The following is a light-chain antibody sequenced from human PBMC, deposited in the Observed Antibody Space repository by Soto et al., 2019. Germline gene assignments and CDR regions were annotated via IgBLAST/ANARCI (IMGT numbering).Light chain of an antibody. CDR1: QSVNSN. Sequence: EIVLTQSPATLSLSPGERATLSCRASQSVNSNLAWYQQKLGQAPRVLIYGASTRATGVPARFSGSGSGTEFTLTISSLQPEDFAVYYCQQYNNWPPWTFGQGTKVDI. J-gene: IGKJ1*01. V-gene: IGKV3-15*01. CDR2: GAS. CDR3: QQYNNWPPWT.